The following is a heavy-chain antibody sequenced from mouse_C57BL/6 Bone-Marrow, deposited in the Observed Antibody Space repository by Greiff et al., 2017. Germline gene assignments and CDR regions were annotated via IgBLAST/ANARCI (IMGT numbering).Heavy chain of an antibody. CDR3: ARKNDGYYGYFDV. Sequence: VQLQQSGPELVKPGASVKISCKASGYAFSSSWMNWVKQRPGKGLEWIGRMYPGDGDTNYNGKFKGKATLTADKSSSTAYMQLSSLTSEDSAVYFCARKNDGYYGYFDVWGTGTTVTVSS. J-gene: IGHJ1*03. CDR1: GYAFSSSW. V-gene: IGHV1-82*01. D-gene: IGHD2-3*01. CDR2: MYPGDGDT.